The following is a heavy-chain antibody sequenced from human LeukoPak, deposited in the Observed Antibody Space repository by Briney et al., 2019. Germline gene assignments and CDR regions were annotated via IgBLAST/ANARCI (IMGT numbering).Heavy chain of an antibody. CDR3: ARPVDRIAAAGRGAFDI. D-gene: IGHD6-13*01. CDR1: GFTFSSYS. J-gene: IGHJ3*02. Sequence: GGSLRLSCAASGFTFSSYSMNWVRQAPGKGLEWVSSISSSSSYIYYADSVKGRFTISRDNAKNSLYLQMNSLRAEDTAVYYCARPVDRIAAAGRGAFDIWGQGTMVTVSS. V-gene: IGHV3-21*01. CDR2: ISSSSSYI.